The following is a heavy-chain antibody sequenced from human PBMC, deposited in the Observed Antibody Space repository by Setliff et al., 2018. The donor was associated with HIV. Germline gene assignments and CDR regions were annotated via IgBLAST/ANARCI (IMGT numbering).Heavy chain of an antibody. V-gene: IGHV4-31*03. Sequence: SETLSLTCTVSGGSISSGGYYWNWIRQYPVKGLEWIGHIYYNGRTLFNPALGTRLNMSVDTSENQFSLHLNSVTAADTAVYYCVRERRRSPLSYGLDVWDQGTTVTVSS. J-gene: IGHJ6*02. CDR2: IYYNGRT. CDR3: VRERRRSPLSYGLDV. CDR1: GGSISSGGYY.